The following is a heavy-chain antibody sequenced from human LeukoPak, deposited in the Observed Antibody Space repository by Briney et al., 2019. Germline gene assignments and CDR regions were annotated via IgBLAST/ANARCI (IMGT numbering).Heavy chain of an antibody. CDR2: MYYSGST. D-gene: IGHD6-13*01. J-gene: IGHJ3*02. CDR3: AAAGIRENANDAFDI. V-gene: IGHV4-61*01. CDR1: GGSVSSGSYY. Sequence: SETLSLTCTVSGGSVSSGSYYWSWIRQPPGKGLEWIGYMYYSGSTNYNPSLKSRVTISVDTSKNQFSLKLSSVTAADTAVYYCAAAGIRENANDAFDIWGPGTMVTVSS.